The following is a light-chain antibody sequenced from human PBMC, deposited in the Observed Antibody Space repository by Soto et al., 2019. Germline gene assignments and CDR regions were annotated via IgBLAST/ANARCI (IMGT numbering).Light chain of an antibody. CDR2: GAS. Sequence: EIVLTQSPGTLSLSPGERATLSCRANQIFPSSYLAWYQQTPGQAPRLLIYGASSRATGIPDRFSGSGSGTDFILTISRLEPEDFAVYYCQHYDSSPTFGGGTKVEIK. CDR1: QIFPSSY. V-gene: IGKV3-20*01. J-gene: IGKJ4*01. CDR3: QHYDSSPT.